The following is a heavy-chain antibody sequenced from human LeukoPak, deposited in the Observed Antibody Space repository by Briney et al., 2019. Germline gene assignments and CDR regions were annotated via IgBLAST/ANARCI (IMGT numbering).Heavy chain of an antibody. D-gene: IGHD2-15*01. CDR2: ISSRGSYI. CDR1: GFTFSNYN. V-gene: IGHV3-21*01. Sequence: GGSLRLSCAASGFTFSNYNINWVRQAPGKGLEWVSCISSRGSYIYYADSVKGRFTISRDNAKNSLYLQMNSLRAEDTAVYYCTKDGRVASAATRPTYYYGMDVWGQGTTVIVSS. CDR3: TKDGRVASAATRPTYYYGMDV. J-gene: IGHJ6*02.